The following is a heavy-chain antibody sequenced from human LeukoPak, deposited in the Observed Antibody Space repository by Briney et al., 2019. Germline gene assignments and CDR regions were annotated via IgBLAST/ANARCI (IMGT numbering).Heavy chain of an antibody. CDR1: GGSITGHY. CDR3: AKLGHSDGWYLGAFDI. D-gene: IGHD6-19*01. J-gene: IGHJ3*02. V-gene: IGHV4-59*08. CDR2: TSYSRTT. Sequence: SETLSLTCAVSGGSITGHYWNWIRQTPGMRLEWIGYTSYSRTTIYNTYFKGRATMSIDTSKNQLYLNLTSVTATDTAVYYCAKLGHSDGWYLGAFDIWGQGTTVIVSS.